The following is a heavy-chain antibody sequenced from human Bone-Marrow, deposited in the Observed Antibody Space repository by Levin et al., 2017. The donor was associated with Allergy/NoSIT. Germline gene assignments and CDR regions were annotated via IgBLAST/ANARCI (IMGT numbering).Heavy chain of an antibody. V-gene: IGHV3-7*01. J-gene: IGHJ4*02. CDR3: VRVRAYDNDAYFGGDYFDD. CDR2: IKHDGSER. CDR1: GFTFSRSW. D-gene: IGHD3-16*01. Sequence: GGSLRLSCADSGFTFSRSWMSWVRQAPGQGLEWVANIKHDGSERFYVDSVKGRFTISRDNAKNSLYLQMNSLRAEDTAVYYCVRVRAYDNDAYFGGDYFDDWGQGTLVTVSS.